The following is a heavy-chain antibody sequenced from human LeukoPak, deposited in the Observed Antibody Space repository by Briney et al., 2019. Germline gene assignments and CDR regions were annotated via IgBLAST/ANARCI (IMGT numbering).Heavy chain of an antibody. CDR1: GGSISSYY. CDR2: TYYSGST. V-gene: IGHV4-59*08. D-gene: IGHD5-18*01. Sequence: SETLSLTCTVSGGSISSYYWSWIRQPPGKGLEWIGKTYYSGSTNYNPSLKSRVTISVDTSKNQFSLKLSSVTAADTAVYYCARTTEGGYTYDYFYYYYMDVWGKGTTVTISS. CDR3: ARTTEGGYTYDYFYYYYMDV. J-gene: IGHJ6*03.